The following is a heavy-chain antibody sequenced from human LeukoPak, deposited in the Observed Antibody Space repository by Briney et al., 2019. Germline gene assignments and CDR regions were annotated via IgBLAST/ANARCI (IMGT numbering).Heavy chain of an antibody. CDR2: ISSSSSYI. Sequence: RGSLRLSCAASGFTFSSYSMNWVRQAPGKGLEWVSSISSSSSYIYYADSVKGRFTISRDNAKNSLYLQMNSLRAEDTAVYYCARRVVVVAARALDYWGQGTLVTVSS. V-gene: IGHV3-21*01. J-gene: IGHJ4*02. CDR3: ARRVVVVAARALDY. CDR1: GFTFSSYS. D-gene: IGHD2-15*01.